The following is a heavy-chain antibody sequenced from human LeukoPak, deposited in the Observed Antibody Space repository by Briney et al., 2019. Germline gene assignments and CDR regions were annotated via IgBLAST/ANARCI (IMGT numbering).Heavy chain of an antibody. Sequence: ASVKVSCTASGGTFSSYAISWVRQAPGQGLEWMGGIIPIFGTANYAQKFQGRVTITADESTSTAYMELSSLRSEDTAVYYCARATRAATVTTDPFDYWGRGTLVTVSS. CDR1: GGTFSSYA. CDR3: ARATRAATVTTDPFDY. D-gene: IGHD4-17*01. CDR2: IIPIFGTA. V-gene: IGHV1-69*01. J-gene: IGHJ4*02.